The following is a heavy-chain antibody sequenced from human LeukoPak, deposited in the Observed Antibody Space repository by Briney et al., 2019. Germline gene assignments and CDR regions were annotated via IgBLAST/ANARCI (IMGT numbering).Heavy chain of an antibody. CDR1: GFTVSSNY. CDR2: IYSGGST. CDR3: ARDPGSNTFDY. D-gene: IGHD5-18*01. J-gene: IGHJ4*02. V-gene: IGHV3-53*01. Sequence: PGGSLRLSCAASGFTVSSNYMSWVRQAPGQGLEWVSVIYSGGSTYYADSVKVRFTISRDNSKNTLYLQMNSLRAEDTAVYYCARDPGSNTFDYWGQGTVVTVTS.